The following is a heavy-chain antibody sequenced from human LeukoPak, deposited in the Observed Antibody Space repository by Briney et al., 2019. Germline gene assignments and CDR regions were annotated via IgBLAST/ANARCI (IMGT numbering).Heavy chain of an antibody. V-gene: IGHV3-43*02. CDR2: IRADGSTT. CDR1: GFTFVDYG. J-gene: IGHJ4*02. Sequence: GGSLRLSCAASGFTFVDYGMHWVRQAPGKALEWVSLIRADGSTTYYADSVKGRFTISRDNSKNSLYLQMNGLRTEDTALYYCAKDRPVVSYWGQGTLVTVSS. D-gene: IGHD4-23*01. CDR3: AKDRPVVSY.